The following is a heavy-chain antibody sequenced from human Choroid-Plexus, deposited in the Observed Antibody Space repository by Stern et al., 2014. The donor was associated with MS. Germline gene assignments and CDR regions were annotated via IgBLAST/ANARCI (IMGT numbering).Heavy chain of an antibody. J-gene: IGHJ4*02. Sequence: QVQLVQSGGGVAQPGRPLILSCAASGFTFSNFGMHWVRQAPGKGLEWVALISDDGSEKYYADSVKGRFTIFRDNSKNTLYMHMNSLRAEDTAVYYCAKDRQWSTYFFDYWGQGSLVTVSS. CDR1: GFTFSNFG. D-gene: IGHD2-15*01. V-gene: IGHV3-30*18. CDR3: AKDRQWSTYFFDY. CDR2: ISDDGSEK.